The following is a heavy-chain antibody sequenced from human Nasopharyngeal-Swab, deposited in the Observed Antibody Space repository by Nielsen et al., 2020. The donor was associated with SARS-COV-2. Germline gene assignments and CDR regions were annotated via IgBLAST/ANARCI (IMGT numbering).Heavy chain of an antibody. CDR3: AKEASVVFDFYYGMDV. J-gene: IGHJ6*02. Sequence: GESLKISCAVSGFAFRNFDTHWVRQVPGKGLEWVAVISDDGSKKYYADSVKGRFTISRDNSKNTVSLQMHSLRPGDAAVYYCAKEASVVFDFYYGMDVWGQGTTVNVSS. V-gene: IGHV3-30*18. CDR2: ISDDGSKK. CDR1: GFAFRNFD. D-gene: IGHD3-9*01.